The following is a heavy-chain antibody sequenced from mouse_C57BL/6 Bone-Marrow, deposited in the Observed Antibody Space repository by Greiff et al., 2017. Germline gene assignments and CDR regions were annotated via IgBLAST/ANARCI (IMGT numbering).Heavy chain of an antibody. V-gene: IGHV14-4*01. CDR3: TRFLYAMDY. CDR2: IDPENGDT. Sequence: VQLQQSGAELVRPGASVKLSCTASGFNIKDDYMHWVKQRPEQGLAWIGWIDPENGDTEYASKFQGKATITADTSSNTAYLQRSSLTSEDTAVYYCTRFLYAMDYWGQGTSVTVSS. CDR1: GFNIKDDY. J-gene: IGHJ4*01.